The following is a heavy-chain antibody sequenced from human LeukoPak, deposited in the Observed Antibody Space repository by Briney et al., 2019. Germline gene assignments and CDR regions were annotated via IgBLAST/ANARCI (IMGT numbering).Heavy chain of an antibody. D-gene: IGHD4-17*01. Sequence: GGSLRLSCAASGFTFSSYGMHWVRQAPGKGLEWVAVISYDGSNKYYADSVKGRFTISRDNSKNTLYLQMNSLRAEDTAVYYCASKPNTVTTREGINWFDPWGQGTLVTVSS. J-gene: IGHJ5*02. CDR1: GFTFSSYG. V-gene: IGHV3-30*03. CDR3: ASKPNTVTTREGINWFDP. CDR2: ISYDGSNK.